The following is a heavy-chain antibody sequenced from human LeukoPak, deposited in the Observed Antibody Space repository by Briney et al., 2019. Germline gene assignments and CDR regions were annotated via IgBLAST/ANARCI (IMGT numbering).Heavy chain of an antibody. CDR1: GFTFDDYA. D-gene: IGHD3-3*01. Sequence: PGGSLRLSCAASGFTFDDYAMHLVRQAPGKGLEWFSGIGWNSGSIGYADSVKGRFTISRDNAKNSLYLQMNSLRAEDTALYYCAKAPTMEWLLSFRAFDIWGQGTMVTVSS. CDR2: IGWNSGSI. V-gene: IGHV3-9*01. J-gene: IGHJ3*02. CDR3: AKAPTMEWLLSFRAFDI.